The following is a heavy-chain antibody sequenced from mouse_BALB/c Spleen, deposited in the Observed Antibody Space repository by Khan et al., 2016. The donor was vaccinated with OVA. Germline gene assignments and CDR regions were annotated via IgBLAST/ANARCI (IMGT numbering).Heavy chain of an antibody. CDR3: ARGGAYYRSDGWFAY. CDR1: GYTFTSYT. Sequence: VKLVESGAELARPGASVKMSCKASGYTFTSYTMHWVKQRPGQGLEWIGYINPSSGYTNYNQKFKDKATLTADKSSSTAYMQLSSLTSEDSAVYYCARGGAYYRSDGWFAYWGQGTLVTVSA. J-gene: IGHJ3*01. CDR2: INPSSGYT. D-gene: IGHD2-14*01. V-gene: IGHV1-4*01.